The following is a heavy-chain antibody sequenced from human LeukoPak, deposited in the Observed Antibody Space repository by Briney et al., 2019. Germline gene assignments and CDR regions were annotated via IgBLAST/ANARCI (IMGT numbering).Heavy chain of an antibody. CDR2: IYYSGST. J-gene: IGHJ4*02. D-gene: IGHD3-22*01. V-gene: IGHV4-61*01. CDR3: ARDPSGYFNY. Sequence: SETLSLTCTVSGGSFSSGNYYWSWIRQPPGKGLEWIGYIYYSGSTNYNPSLKSRVTISVDTSKNQFSLKLSSVTTADTAVYYCARDPSGYFNYWGQGTLATVSS. CDR1: GGSFSSGNYY.